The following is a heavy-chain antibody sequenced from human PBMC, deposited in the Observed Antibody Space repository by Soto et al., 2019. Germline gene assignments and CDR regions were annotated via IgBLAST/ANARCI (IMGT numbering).Heavy chain of an antibody. V-gene: IGHV1-69*02. D-gene: IGHD3-3*01. CDR1: GGTFSSYT. Sequence: QVQLVQSGAEVKKPGSSVKVSCKASGGTFSSYTISWVRQAPGQGLEWMGRIIPILGIANYAQKFQGRVTITADKSTSTAYMELSSLRSEDTAVYYCARAHSTIFGVVNRDDAFDIWGQGTMVTVSS. CDR2: IIPILGIA. J-gene: IGHJ3*02. CDR3: ARAHSTIFGVVNRDDAFDI.